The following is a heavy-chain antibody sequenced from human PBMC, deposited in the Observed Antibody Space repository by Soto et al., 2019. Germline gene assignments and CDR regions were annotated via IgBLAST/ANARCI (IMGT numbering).Heavy chain of an antibody. J-gene: IGHJ4*02. D-gene: IGHD3-10*01. V-gene: IGHV3-33*01. CDR2: IWSDGSNE. Sequence: QVQLVESGGGVVQPGRSLRLSCAAFGFTFSHYAMHWARQAPGKGLEWVAVIWSDGSNENYADSVRGRFTISRHNPKNTLYLQMNSLRAEDTAVYYCARDYGSAPWDYWGQGALVTVSS. CDR3: ARDYGSAPWDY. CDR1: GFTFSHYA.